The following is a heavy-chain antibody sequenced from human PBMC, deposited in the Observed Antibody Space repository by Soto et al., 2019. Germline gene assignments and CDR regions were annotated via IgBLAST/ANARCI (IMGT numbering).Heavy chain of an antibody. CDR2: IVADGSVT. J-gene: IGHJ4*02. CDR1: GLAFDEYY. CDR3: ARGSRGPDY. V-gene: IGHV3-11*06. Sequence: GGSLRLSCVGSGLAFDEYYMSWIRQSPGWGLVWVSYIVADGSVTKYADNFKGRFTMSRDNAKNSVFLQMNSLGVEDTAIYYCARGSRGPDYWGQGTLVTVS. D-gene: IGHD3-10*01.